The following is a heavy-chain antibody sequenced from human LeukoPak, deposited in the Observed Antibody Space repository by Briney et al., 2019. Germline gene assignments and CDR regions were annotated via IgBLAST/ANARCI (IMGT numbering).Heavy chain of an antibody. CDR1: GGSFSGYY. Sequence: SETLSLTCAVYGGSFSGYYWSWIRQPPGKGLEWIGEINHSGSTNYNPSLKSRVTISVDTSKNQFSLKLSSVTAADTAVYYCARENYDSSGYFEEKYYFDYWGQGTLVTVSS. CDR3: ARENYDSSGYFEEKYYFDY. D-gene: IGHD3-22*01. J-gene: IGHJ4*02. CDR2: INHSGST. V-gene: IGHV4-34*01.